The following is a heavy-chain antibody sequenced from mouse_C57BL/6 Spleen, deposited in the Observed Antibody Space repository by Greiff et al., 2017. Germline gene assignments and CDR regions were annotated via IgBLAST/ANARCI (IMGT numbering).Heavy chain of an antibody. Sequence: VQLQQSGAELVKPGASVKISCKASGYAFSSYWMNWVKQRPGKGLEWIGQIYPGDGDTNYNGKFKGTATLTADKSSSTAYMQLSSLTSEDSAVYFCARDRGNYLLDYWGQGTSVTVSS. J-gene: IGHJ4*01. V-gene: IGHV1-80*01. CDR3: ARDRGNYLLDY. CDR1: GYAFSSYW. D-gene: IGHD2-1*01. CDR2: IYPGDGDT.